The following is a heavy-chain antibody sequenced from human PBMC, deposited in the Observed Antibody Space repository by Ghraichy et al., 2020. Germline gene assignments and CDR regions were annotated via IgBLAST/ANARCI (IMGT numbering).Heavy chain of an antibody. V-gene: IGHV4-39*01. J-gene: IGHJ3*02. D-gene: IGHD6-6*01. Sequence: SETLSLTCTVSGGSISSSSYYWGWIRQPPGKGLEWIGSIYYSGSTYYNPSLKSRVTISVDTSKNQFSLKLSSVTAADTAVYYCARLGARSFDIWGQGTMVTVSS. CDR2: IYYSGST. CDR1: GGSISSSSYY. CDR3: ARLGARSFDI.